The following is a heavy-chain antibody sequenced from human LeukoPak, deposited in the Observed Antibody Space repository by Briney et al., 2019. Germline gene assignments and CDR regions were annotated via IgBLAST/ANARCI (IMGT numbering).Heavy chain of an antibody. Sequence: GGSLRLFCGAWVFSFRGYGMQWVRQVRGKGREWGAFIRYDGITKFYIDSVKGRFAISRDNSKNTLSLQMNSLRTEDTAVYYCAALHTGTFVDYWGQGTLVTVSS. CDR1: VFSFRGYG. J-gene: IGHJ4*02. CDR3: AALHTGTFVDY. D-gene: IGHD4-17*01. V-gene: IGHV3-30*02. CDR2: IRYDGITK.